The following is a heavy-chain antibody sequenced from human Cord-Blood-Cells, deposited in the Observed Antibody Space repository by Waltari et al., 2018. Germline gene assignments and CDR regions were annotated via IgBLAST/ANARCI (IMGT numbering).Heavy chain of an antibody. J-gene: IGHJ4*02. D-gene: IGHD2-21*01. CDR3: AISGGPDCGGDCSRLVDY. CDR1: GGSFSSYT. Sequence: QVQLVQSGAELKKPGSSVKVSCKASGGSFSSYTSSWVRQAPGQGLEWRGRIIPIRGIENYAQKFQGRVTSTADKSTSTAYMEWSSLRSEDTAVYYCAISGGPDCGGDCSRLVDYWGQGTLVTVSS. CDR2: IIPIRGIE. V-gene: IGHV1-69*02.